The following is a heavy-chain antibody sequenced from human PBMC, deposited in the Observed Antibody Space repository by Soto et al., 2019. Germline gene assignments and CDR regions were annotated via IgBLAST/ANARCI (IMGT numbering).Heavy chain of an antibody. J-gene: IGHJ6*02. D-gene: IGHD2-2*02. Sequence: ASLKVSCNASGYTFSGYYIHWLRQAPGQGLEWMGWINPNSGGTNYAQKFQGRVTVTRDTPTSTAYMELSRLTSDDTAVYYCARSLTEGYCTITGCYTRPLYGMDVWGQGTTVTVSS. V-gene: IGHV1-2*02. CDR1: GYTFSGYY. CDR2: INPNSGGT. CDR3: ARSLTEGYCTITGCYTRPLYGMDV.